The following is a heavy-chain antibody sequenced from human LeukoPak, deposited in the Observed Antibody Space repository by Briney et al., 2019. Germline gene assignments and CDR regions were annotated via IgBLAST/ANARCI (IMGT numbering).Heavy chain of an antibody. J-gene: IGHJ4*02. Sequence: SETLSLTCTVSGGSISNYYWSWIRQPPGKGLEWIGYIYYSGTTNYNPSLKSRVTISVDTSKSQFSLKLNSVTAADTAVYYCARGVYIAAAQYGYWGQGTLVTVSS. D-gene: IGHD6-13*01. V-gene: IGHV4-59*01. CDR1: GGSISNYY. CDR2: IYYSGTT. CDR3: ARGVYIAAAQYGY.